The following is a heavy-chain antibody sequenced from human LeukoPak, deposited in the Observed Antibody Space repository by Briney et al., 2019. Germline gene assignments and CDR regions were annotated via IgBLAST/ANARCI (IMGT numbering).Heavy chain of an antibody. Sequence: SGGSLRLSCAASGFTFSSYWMSWVRQAPGKGLEWVANIKQDGSEKYYVDSVKGRFTISRDNAKNSLYLQMNSLRAEDTAVYYCAKGGLRDYFDYWGQGTLVTVSS. CDR3: AKGGLRDYFDY. J-gene: IGHJ4*02. CDR1: GFTFSSYW. V-gene: IGHV3-7*03. CDR2: IKQDGSEK.